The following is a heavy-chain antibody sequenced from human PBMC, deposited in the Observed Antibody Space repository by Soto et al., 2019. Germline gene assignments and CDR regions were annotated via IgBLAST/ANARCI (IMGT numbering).Heavy chain of an antibody. CDR2: INPNSGGT. Sequence: QVQLVQSGAEVKKPGASVKVSCKASGYTFTGYYMHWVRQAPGQGLEWMGWINPNSGGTNYAQKFQGWVTMTRDTSISTAYMELSRLRSDDTAVYYCARQAVSCWYYYYYGMDVWGQGTTVTVSS. CDR3: ARQAVSCWYYYYYGMDV. D-gene: IGHD6-19*01. J-gene: IGHJ6*02. V-gene: IGHV1-2*04. CDR1: GYTFTGYY.